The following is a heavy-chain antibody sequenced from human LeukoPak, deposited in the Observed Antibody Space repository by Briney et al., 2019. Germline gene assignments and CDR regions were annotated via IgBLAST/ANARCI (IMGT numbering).Heavy chain of an antibody. V-gene: IGHV4-34*01. CDR3: ARVSVVVTALFDY. CDR2: INHSGST. J-gene: IGHJ4*02. Sequence: SETLSLTCAVYGGSFSGYYWSWIRQPPGKGLEWIGEINHSGSTNYNPSLKSRVTISVDTSKNQFSLELSSVTAADTAVYYCARVSVVVTALFDYWGQGTLVTVSS. D-gene: IGHD2-21*02. CDR1: GGSFSGYY.